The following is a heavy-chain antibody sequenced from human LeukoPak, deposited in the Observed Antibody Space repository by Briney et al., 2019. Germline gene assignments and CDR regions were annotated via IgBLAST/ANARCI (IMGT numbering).Heavy chain of an antibody. J-gene: IGHJ4*02. CDR2: INHRGST. CDR1: GGSFSGYY. D-gene: IGHD3-9*01. Sequence: SETLSLTCAVYGGSFSGYYWSWIRQPPGKGLEWIGEINHRGSTNYNPSLKSRVTISVDTSKNQFSLKLSSVTAADTAVYYCARGTGYYISYFDYWGQGTLVTVSS. V-gene: IGHV4-34*01. CDR3: ARGTGYYISYFDY.